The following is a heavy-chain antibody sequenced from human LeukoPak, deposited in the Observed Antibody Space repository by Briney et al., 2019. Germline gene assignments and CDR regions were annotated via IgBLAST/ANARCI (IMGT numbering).Heavy chain of an antibody. Sequence: GGSLRLSCAASGFTFSSYSMNWVRQAPGKGLEWVSSISSSSSYIYYAVSVKGRFTISRDNAKNSLYLQMNSLRAEDTAVYYCARVNRRDGYKILSPRTLDYWGQGTLVTVSS. V-gene: IGHV3-21*01. CDR3: ARVNRRDGYKILSPRTLDY. J-gene: IGHJ4*02. CDR2: ISSSSSYI. CDR1: GFTFSSYS. D-gene: IGHD5-24*01.